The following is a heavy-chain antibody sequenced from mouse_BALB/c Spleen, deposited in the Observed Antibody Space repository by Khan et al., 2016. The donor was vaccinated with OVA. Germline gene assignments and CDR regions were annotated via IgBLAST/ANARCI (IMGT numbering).Heavy chain of an antibody. Sequence: VKLKQSGPGLVAPSQNLSITCTVSGFSLTGYGVNWVRQPPGKGLEWLGMIWGDGSTDYNSALKSRLSISKDNSKSQVFLKMNSLQTDDTARYYCARELRLGGFAYWGQGTLVTVSA. V-gene: IGHV2-6-7*01. J-gene: IGHJ3*01. CDR3: ARELRLGGFAY. D-gene: IGHD1-2*01. CDR1: GFSLTGYG. CDR2: IWGDGST.